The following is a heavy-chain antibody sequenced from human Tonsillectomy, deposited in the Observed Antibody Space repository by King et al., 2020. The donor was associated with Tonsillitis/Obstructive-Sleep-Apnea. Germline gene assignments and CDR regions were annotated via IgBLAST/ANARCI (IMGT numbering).Heavy chain of an antibody. D-gene: IGHD3/OR15-3a*01. J-gene: IGHJ4*02. V-gene: IGHV3-66*01. CDR2: MYSDGGT. CDR1: VFTASSSQ. CDR3: ARDRTGVNPGILNY. Sequence: VQLQESGGCLVQPGGSLRLSCAASVFTASSSQMSWFRQAPGMGLEWVSGMYSDGGTPHADSVKGRFIISRDNSKNTLYLQMNSLRAEDTAVYYCARDRTGVNPGILNYWGQGALVTVSS.